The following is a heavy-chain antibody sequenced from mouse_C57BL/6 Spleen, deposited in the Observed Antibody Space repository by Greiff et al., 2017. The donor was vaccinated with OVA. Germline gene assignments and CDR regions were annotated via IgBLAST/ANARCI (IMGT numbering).Heavy chain of an antibody. J-gene: IGHJ4*01. CDR3: AREGFLIYYYGSSYEGYAMDY. D-gene: IGHD1-1*01. V-gene: IGHV1-53*01. CDR1: GYTFTSYW. Sequence: VQLQQPGTELVKPGASVKLSCKASGYTFTSYWMHWVKQRPGQGLEWIGNINPSNGGTNYNEKFKSKATLTVDKSFSTAYMQLSSLTSEDSAVYYCAREGFLIYYYGSSYEGYAMDYWGQGTSVTVSS. CDR2: INPSNGGT.